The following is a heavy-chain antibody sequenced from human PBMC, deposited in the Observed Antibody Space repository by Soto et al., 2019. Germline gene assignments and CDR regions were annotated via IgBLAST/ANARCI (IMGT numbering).Heavy chain of an antibody. D-gene: IGHD3-3*01. V-gene: IGHV3-30*18. CDR3: AKDPRGSRYYDFWSGYYYYFDY. J-gene: IGHJ4*02. CDR2: ISYDGSNK. CDR1: GFTFSSYG. Sequence: GGSLRLSCAASGFTFSSYGMHWVRQAPGKGLEWVAVISYDGSNKYYADSVKGRFTISRDNSKNTLYLQMNSLRAEDTAVYYCAKDPRGSRYYDFWSGYYYYFDYWGQGTLVTVSS.